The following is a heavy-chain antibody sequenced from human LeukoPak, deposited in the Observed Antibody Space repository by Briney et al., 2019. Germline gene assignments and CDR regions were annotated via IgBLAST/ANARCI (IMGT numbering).Heavy chain of an antibody. D-gene: IGHD1-26*01. CDR1: GFTFSSYA. V-gene: IGHV3-23*01. CDR2: ISGSGGST. CDR3: AKDGIVGAMATDAFDI. Sequence: GGSLRLSCAASGFTFSSYAMSWVRQAPGKGLEWVSAISGSGGSTYYADSVKGRFTISRDNSKNTLYLQMNSLRAEDTAVYYCAKDGIVGAMATDAFDIWGQGTMVTVSS. J-gene: IGHJ3*02.